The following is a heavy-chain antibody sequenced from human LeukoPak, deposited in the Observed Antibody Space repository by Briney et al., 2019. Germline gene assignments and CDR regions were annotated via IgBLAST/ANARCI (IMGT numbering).Heavy chain of an antibody. CDR2: ISSSGSTI. J-gene: IGHJ1*01. CDR1: GFTFSDYY. Sequence: GGSLRLSCAASGFTFSDYYMSWIRQAPGKGLEWVSYISSSGSTIYYADSVKGRFTISRDNAKNSLYLQMNSLRAEDTAVYYCATRIRLGYCSSTSCLGDFQHWGRGTLVTVSS. V-gene: IGHV3-11*04. D-gene: IGHD2-2*01. CDR3: ATRIRLGYCSSTSCLGDFQH.